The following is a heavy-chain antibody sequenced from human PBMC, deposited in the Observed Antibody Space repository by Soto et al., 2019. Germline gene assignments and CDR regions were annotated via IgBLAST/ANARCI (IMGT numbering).Heavy chain of an antibody. D-gene: IGHD3-10*01. CDR1: GGSFSGYY. J-gene: IGHJ5*02. CDR2: INHSGST. Sequence: QVQLQQWGAGLLKPSETLSLTCAVYGGSFSGYYWSWIRQPPGKGLEWIGEINHSGSTNYNPSLKRRVTISVDTSKNQFSLKLSSVTAADPAVYYCARGGRYSNWFDPWGQGTLVTVSS. V-gene: IGHV4-34*01. CDR3: ARGGRYSNWFDP.